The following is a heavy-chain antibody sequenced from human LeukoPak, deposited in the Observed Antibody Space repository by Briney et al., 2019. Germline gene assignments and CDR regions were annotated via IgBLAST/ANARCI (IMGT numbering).Heavy chain of an antibody. Sequence: SETLSLTCAVYGGSFSGYYWSWIRQPPGKGLEWIGEINHSGSTNYNPSLKSRVTISVDTSKNQFSLKLSSVTAADTAVYYCARASYGDYIWLGSHPGYEYFQHWGQGTLVTVSS. D-gene: IGHD4-17*01. CDR1: GGSFSGYY. CDR2: INHSGST. V-gene: IGHV4-34*01. CDR3: ARASYGDYIWLGSHPGYEYFQH. J-gene: IGHJ1*01.